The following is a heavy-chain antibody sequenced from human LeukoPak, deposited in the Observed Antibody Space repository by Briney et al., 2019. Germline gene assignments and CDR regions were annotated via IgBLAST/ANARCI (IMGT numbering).Heavy chain of an antibody. CDR3: ARAYSGYDIFDY. J-gene: IGHJ4*02. Sequence: SETLSLTCTVSGGSISSSSYYWGWIRQPPGKGLEWIGSIYYSGSTYYNPSLKSRVTISVDTSKNQFSLKLSSVTAADTAVYYCARAYSGYDIFDYWGQGTLVTVSS. V-gene: IGHV4-39*07. CDR1: GGSISSSSYY. CDR2: IYYSGST. D-gene: IGHD5-12*01.